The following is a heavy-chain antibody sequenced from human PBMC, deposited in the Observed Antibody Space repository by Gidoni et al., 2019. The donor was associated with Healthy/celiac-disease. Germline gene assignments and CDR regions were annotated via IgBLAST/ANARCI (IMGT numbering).Heavy chain of an antibody. J-gene: IGHJ4*02. V-gene: IGHV3-30*18. CDR1: GLPFSSYG. CDR3: AKDFYYYDSSGYYYFDY. CDR2: ISYDGSNK. Sequence: QVQLVESGGGVVQPGTSLRLSCAASGLPFSSYGMHWLRQAPGKGLEWVAVISYDGSNKYYADSVKGRFTISRDNSKNTRYLQMNSLRAEDTAVYYCAKDFYYYDSSGYYYFDYWGQGTLVTVSS. D-gene: IGHD3-22*01.